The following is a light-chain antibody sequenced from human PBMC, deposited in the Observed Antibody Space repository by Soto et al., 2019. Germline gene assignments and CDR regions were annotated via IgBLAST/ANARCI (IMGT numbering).Light chain of an antibody. V-gene: IGKV3-20*01. CDR1: QSVSSDD. Sequence: EIVLTQSPGTLSLSPGERAALSCRASQSVSSDDLAWYQQKPGQGPRLLIFRASSRATGIPDRISGSRSGTDFTLTISRLEPEDFAVYYCQQYGSTPFTFGQGTKLEIK. J-gene: IGKJ2*01. CDR3: QQYGSTPFT. CDR2: RAS.